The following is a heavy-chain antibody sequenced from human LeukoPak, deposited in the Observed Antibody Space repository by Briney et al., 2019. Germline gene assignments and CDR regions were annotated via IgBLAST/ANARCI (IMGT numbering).Heavy chain of an antibody. CDR3: ARGNPPLAPRRPKNRAVAGTMGWFDP. J-gene: IGHJ5*02. V-gene: IGHV1-46*01. CDR1: GYTFTSYY. Sequence: ASVKVSCKASGYTFTSYYMHWVRQAPGQGLEWMGIINPSGGSTSYAQKFQGRVTMTRDTSTSTVYMELSSLRSEDTAVYYCARGNPPLAPRRPKNRAVAGTMGWFDPWGQGTLVTVSS. D-gene: IGHD6-19*01. CDR2: INPSGGST.